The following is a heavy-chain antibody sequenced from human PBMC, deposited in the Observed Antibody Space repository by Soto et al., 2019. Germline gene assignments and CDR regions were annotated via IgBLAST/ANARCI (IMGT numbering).Heavy chain of an antibody. V-gene: IGHV3-49*03. Sequence: QPGGSLRLSCTGSGFTFGDYAMSWFRQAPGKGLEWVSFIRSKAYGGTTEYAASVEGRFTFSRDDSKSIAYLQMNSLKTEDTAVYYCTRDTHRSQNGIAAARSRYYYYGMDVWGQGTTVTVSS. D-gene: IGHD6-13*01. CDR3: TRDTHRSQNGIAAARSRYYYYGMDV. J-gene: IGHJ6*02. CDR1: GFTFGDYA. CDR2: IRSKAYGGTT.